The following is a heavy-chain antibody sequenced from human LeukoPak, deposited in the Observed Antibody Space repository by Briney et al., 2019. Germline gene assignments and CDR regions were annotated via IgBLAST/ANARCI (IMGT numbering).Heavy chain of an antibody. D-gene: IGHD3-10*02. CDR2: IYSGGST. V-gene: IGHV3-53*01. Sequence: GGSLRLSCAASGFIVSSNYMSWVRQAPGKGLEWVSVIYSGGSTYYADSVKGRFTISRDNAKNSLYLQMNSLRAEDTAVYYCAELGITMIGGVWGKGTTVTISS. CDR3: AELGITMIGGV. CDR1: GFIVSSNY. J-gene: IGHJ6*04.